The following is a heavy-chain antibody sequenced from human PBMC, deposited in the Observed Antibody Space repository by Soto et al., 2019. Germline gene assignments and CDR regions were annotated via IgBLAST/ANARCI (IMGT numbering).Heavy chain of an antibody. J-gene: IGHJ4*02. V-gene: IGHV3-53*01. D-gene: IGHD3-10*01. CDR1: GFTVSNNY. Sequence: EVQLVESGGGLIQPGGSLRLSCAVSGFTVSNNYMSWVRQAPGKGLEGVSVIYSGGYTAYGDSVKGRFTISRDNSKNTRPLQWERLGGAASAGFYCRTSRGGGGYWGQGTLVTVSS. CDR2: IYSGGYT. CDR3: RTSRGGGGY.